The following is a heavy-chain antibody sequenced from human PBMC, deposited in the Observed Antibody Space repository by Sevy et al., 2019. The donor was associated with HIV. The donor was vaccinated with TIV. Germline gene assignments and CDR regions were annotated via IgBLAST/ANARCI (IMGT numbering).Heavy chain of an antibody. CDR1: GGSFSGYY. V-gene: IGHV4-34*01. Sequence: SETLSLTCAVYGGSFSGYYWSWIRRPPGKGLEWIGEINHSGSTNYNPSLKSRVTISVDTSKNQFSLKLSSVTAADTAVYYCASQNEMVEMATITRNWFDPWGQGTLVTVSS. D-gene: IGHD5-12*01. CDR2: INHSGST. J-gene: IGHJ5*02. CDR3: ASQNEMVEMATITRNWFDP.